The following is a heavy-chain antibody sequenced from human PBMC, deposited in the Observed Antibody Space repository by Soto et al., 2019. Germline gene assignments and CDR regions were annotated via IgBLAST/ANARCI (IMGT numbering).Heavy chain of an antibody. CDR1: GGSISGYY. Sequence: SETLSLTCTVSGGSISGYYWSWMRQPPGKGLEWIGYMYNTGRTVYNPSFKSRDTISVDTSKNQFSLKPNSVTSADTAVYYCARDLWGYCGTDCYPLDVWGQGTTVT. CDR3: ARDLWGYCGTDCYPLDV. J-gene: IGHJ6*02. D-gene: IGHD2-21*02. CDR2: MYNTGRT. V-gene: IGHV4-59*01.